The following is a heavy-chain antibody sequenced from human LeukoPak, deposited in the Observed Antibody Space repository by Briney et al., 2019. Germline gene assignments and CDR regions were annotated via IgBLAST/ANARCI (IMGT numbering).Heavy chain of an antibody. V-gene: IGHV3-30*18. J-gene: IGHJ4*02. CDR1: GFAFSSNG. Sequence: GGSLRLSCAASGFAFSSNGMHWVRQAPGKGLEWVALISYDGSNKYYADSVKGRFTISRDNSKSTLYLQMNSLRAEDTAVYYCAKDRSSSWTWTIDYWGQGTLATVSS. CDR3: AKDRSSSWTWTIDY. CDR2: ISYDGSNK. D-gene: IGHD6-13*01.